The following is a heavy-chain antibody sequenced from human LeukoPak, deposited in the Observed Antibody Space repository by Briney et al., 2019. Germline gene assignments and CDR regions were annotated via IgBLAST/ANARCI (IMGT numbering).Heavy chain of an antibody. D-gene: IGHD5-24*01. Sequence: KTSETLSLTCAVSGGSISSGGYSWSWIRQPPGKGLEWIGYIYHSGSTYYNPSLKSRVTISVDRSKNQFSLKLSSVTAADTAVYYCARGSGDGDNGYGMDVWGQGTTVTVSS. CDR3: ARGSGDGDNGYGMDV. CDR2: IYHSGST. V-gene: IGHV4-30-2*01. J-gene: IGHJ6*02. CDR1: GGSISSGGYS.